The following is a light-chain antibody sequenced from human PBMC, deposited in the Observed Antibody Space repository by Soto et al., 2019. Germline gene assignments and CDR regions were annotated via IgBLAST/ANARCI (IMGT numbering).Light chain of an antibody. Sequence: DIVMTQSPDYLAVSLGERATINCKSSQSVLYSSNNNNYLAWYQQKPGQPPKLLIYWASTRESGVPDRFSGSGSGTDFTLTINSLQAEDVAVYYCQQYYSIPLTFGGGTNVEIK. CDR1: QSVLYSSNNNNY. V-gene: IGKV4-1*01. CDR3: QQYYSIPLT. CDR2: WAS. J-gene: IGKJ4*01.